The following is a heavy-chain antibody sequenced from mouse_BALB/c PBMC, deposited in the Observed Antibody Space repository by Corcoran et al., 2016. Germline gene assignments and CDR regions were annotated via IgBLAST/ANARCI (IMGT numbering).Heavy chain of an antibody. V-gene: IGHV3-6*02. J-gene: IGHJ2*01. Sequence: DVQLQESGPGLVKPSQSLSLTCSVTGYSITSGYYWNWIRQFPGNKLEWMGYISYDGSNNYNPSLKNRISITRDTPKHQFFLKLNSVNTEDTATYYCASRYDYFDYWGQGTTLTVSS. CDR2: ISYDGSN. CDR3: ASRYDYFDY. CDR1: GYSITSGYY. D-gene: IGHD2-14*01.